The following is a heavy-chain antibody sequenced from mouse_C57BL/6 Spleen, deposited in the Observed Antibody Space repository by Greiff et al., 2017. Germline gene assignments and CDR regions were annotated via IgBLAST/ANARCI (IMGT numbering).Heavy chain of an antibody. V-gene: IGHV1-52*01. CDR3: ARGTTVVASPYAMDY. CDR2: IDPSDSET. J-gene: IGHJ4*01. Sequence: QVQLKQPGAELVRPGSSVKLSCKASGYTFTSYWMHWVKQRPIQGLEWIGNIDPSDSETHYNQKFKDKATLTVDKSSSTAYMQLSSLTSEDSAVYYCARGTTVVASPYAMDYWGQGTSVTVSS. D-gene: IGHD1-1*01. CDR1: GYTFTSYW.